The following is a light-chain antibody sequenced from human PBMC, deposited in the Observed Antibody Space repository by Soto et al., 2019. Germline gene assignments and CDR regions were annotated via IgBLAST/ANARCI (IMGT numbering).Light chain of an antibody. Sequence: QSALTQPPSVSGSPGQSVTISCTGTSSDVGNYNRVSWYQQPPGTAPKLIIYEVNNRPSGVPDRFSGSKSGNTASLTISGLQAEDEANYSCRLYTTSSTRVVLGGGTKLTVL. CDR3: RLYTTSSTRVV. V-gene: IGLV2-18*01. CDR1: SSDVGNYNR. CDR2: EVN. J-gene: IGLJ2*01.